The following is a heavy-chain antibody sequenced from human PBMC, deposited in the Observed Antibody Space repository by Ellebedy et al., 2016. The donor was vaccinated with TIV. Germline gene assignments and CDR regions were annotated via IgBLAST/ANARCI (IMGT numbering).Heavy chain of an antibody. J-gene: IGHJ4*02. D-gene: IGHD5/OR15-5a*01. CDR1: GSTFSSYA. CDR3: ARALNHVDTVSTAPLDC. CDR2: ISYDGSNK. Sequence: GESLKISCAASGSTFSSYAMHWVRQAPGKGLEWVALISYDGSNKYFADSVQGRFTISRDNSQKTLYLLMNSLSGDDTAIYYCARALNHVDTVSTAPLDCWGQGTLVTVSS. V-gene: IGHV3-30*04.